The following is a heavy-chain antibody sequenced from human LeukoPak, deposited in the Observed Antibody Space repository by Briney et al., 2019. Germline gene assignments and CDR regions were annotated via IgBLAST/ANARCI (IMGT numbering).Heavy chain of an antibody. Sequence: ASVKVSCKASGYTFTGYYMHWVRQAPGQGLEWMGRINPNSGDTNYAQNFQGRVTMTRGTSISTAYMELSRLRSDDTAVYYCARVGYCSSTSCYTLFDYWGQGTLVTVSS. CDR3: ARVGYCSSTSCYTLFDY. V-gene: IGHV1-2*06. CDR1: GYTFTGYY. CDR2: INPNSGDT. J-gene: IGHJ4*02. D-gene: IGHD2-2*02.